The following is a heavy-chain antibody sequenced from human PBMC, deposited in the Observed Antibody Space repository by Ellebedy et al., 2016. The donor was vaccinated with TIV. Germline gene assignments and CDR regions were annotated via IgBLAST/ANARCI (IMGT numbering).Heavy chain of an antibody. V-gene: IGHV3-21*01. Sequence: PGGSLRLSCAASGFTFSSYSMNWVRQAPGKGLEWVSSISHSSTYIYYADSVKGRFTISRDNAKNSLYLQMNSLRVEDTAVYYCARVLSPGYCSGGSCYGLDYWGQGTLVTVSS. J-gene: IGHJ4*02. CDR1: GFTFSSYS. CDR2: ISHSSTYI. D-gene: IGHD2-15*01. CDR3: ARVLSPGYCSGGSCYGLDY.